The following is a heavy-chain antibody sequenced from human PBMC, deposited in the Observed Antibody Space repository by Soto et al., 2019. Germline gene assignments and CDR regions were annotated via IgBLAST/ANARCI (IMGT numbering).Heavy chain of an antibody. V-gene: IGHV1-3*01. CDR1: GYTFTSYA. J-gene: IGHJ4*02. Sequence: ASVKVSCKASGYTFTSYAMHWVRQAPGQRLEWMGWINAGNGNTKYSQKFQGRVTITRDTSASTAYMELSSLKASDTAIYYCARPGYYDSSGFFNFDHWGQGTLVTVSS. D-gene: IGHD3-22*01. CDR3: ARPGYYDSSGFFNFDH. CDR2: INAGNGNT.